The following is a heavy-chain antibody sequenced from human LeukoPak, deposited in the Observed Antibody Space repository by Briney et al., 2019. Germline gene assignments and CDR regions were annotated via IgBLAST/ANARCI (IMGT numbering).Heavy chain of an antibody. CDR3: ARAQDYGSGSYLTLIDY. CDR1: GFTFSSYA. CDR2: ISTTT. J-gene: IGHJ4*02. D-gene: IGHD3-10*01. Sequence: GGSLRLSCAASGFTFSSYAMSWIRQVPAKGLEWVSAISTTTYYSDFVEGRFTISRDNSKNTLYLQMNSLRAEDTAVYYCARAQDYGSGSYLTLIDYWGQGTLVTVSS. V-gene: IGHV3-23*01.